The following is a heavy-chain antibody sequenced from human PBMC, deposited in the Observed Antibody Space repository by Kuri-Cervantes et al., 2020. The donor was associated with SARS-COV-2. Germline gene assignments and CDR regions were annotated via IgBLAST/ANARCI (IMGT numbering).Heavy chain of an antibody. V-gene: IGHV3-23*01. J-gene: IGHJ4*02. CDR2: ISGSGGST. CDR1: GLTFSNYD. D-gene: IGHD3-3*01. Sequence: LSLTCAASGLTFSNYDMRWVRQAPGKGLEWVSAISGSGGSTYYADSVKGRFTISRDNSKNTLYLQMNRLRAEDTAVYYCAKDSRYDFWSGYYFDYWGQGTLVTVSS. CDR3: AKDSRYDFWSGYYFDY.